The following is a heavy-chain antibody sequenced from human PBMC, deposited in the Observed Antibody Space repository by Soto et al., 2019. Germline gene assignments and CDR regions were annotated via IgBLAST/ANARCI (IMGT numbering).Heavy chain of an antibody. CDR3: ARIMPVGATSWYFDL. V-gene: IGHV2-26*01. D-gene: IGHD1-26*01. CDR2: IFSNDEK. CDR1: GFSLSNARMG. Sequence: QVTLKESGPVLVKPTETLTLTCTVSGFSLSNARMGVSWIRQPPGKALEWLAHIFSNDEKSYSTSLKSRPTISKDTSKSQVVLTMTHLDPVDTATYYCARIMPVGATSWYFDLWGRGTLVTVSS. J-gene: IGHJ2*01.